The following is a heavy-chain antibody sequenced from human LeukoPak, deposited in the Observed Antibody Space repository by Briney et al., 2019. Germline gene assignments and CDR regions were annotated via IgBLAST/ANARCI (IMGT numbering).Heavy chain of an antibody. CDR1: GGPISSYY. J-gene: IGHJ3*02. V-gene: IGHV4-59*01. Sequence: SETLSLTCSVSGGPISSYYWSWIRQPPGKGLEWIGYIYYSGSTHYNPSLKSRVTISVDTSQNQFSLRLNSVTAADTAVYYCARFFPRGGAAAGTSAFDIWGQGTMVTVSS. CDR3: ARFFPRGGAAAGTSAFDI. D-gene: IGHD6-13*01. CDR2: IYYSGST.